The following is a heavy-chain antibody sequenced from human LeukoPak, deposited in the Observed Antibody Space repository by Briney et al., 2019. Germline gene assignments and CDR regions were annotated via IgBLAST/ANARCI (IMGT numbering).Heavy chain of an antibody. D-gene: IGHD5-24*01. V-gene: IGHV1-3*01. J-gene: IGHJ4*02. CDR2: INAGNGNT. Sequence: ASVKVSCKASGYTFTSYAMHWVRQAPGQRLEWMGWINAGNGNTKYSQKFQGRVTMTRDTSTSTVYMELSSLRSEDTAVYYCARGAGYDYGDYWGQGTLVTVSS. CDR3: ARGAGYDYGDY. CDR1: GYTFTSYA.